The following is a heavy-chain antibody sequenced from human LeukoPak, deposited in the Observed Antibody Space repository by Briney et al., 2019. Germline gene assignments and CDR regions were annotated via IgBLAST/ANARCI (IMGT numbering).Heavy chain of an antibody. D-gene: IGHD4-17*01. Sequence: GGSLRLSCAASGFTFSSYAMSWVRQAPGKGLEWASAISGSGGSTYYADSVKGRFTISRDNSKNTLYLQMNSLRAEDTAVYYCAKAPVTTVVTQSFDYWGQGTLVTVSS. CDR3: AKAPVTTVVTQSFDY. J-gene: IGHJ4*02. CDR1: GFTFSSYA. CDR2: ISGSGGST. V-gene: IGHV3-23*01.